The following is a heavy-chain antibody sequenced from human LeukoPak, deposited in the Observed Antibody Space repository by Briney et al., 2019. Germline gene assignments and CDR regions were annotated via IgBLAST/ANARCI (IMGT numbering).Heavy chain of an antibody. CDR3: ASSYYDSSGHRVAFDI. V-gene: IGHV4-31*03. D-gene: IGHD3-22*01. CDR2: IYYSGST. J-gene: IGHJ3*02. Sequence: PSETLSLTCTVFGGSISSGGYYWSWIRQHPGKGLEWIGYIYYSGSTYYNPSLKSRVTISVDTSKNQFSLKLSSVTAADTAVYYCASSYYDSSGHRVAFDIWGQGTMVTVSS. CDR1: GGSISSGGYY.